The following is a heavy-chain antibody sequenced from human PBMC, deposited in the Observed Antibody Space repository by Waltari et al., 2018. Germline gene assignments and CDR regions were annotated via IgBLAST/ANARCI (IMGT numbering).Heavy chain of an antibody. V-gene: IGHV1-2*02. CDR3: AREKLPRRNGLDV. Sequence: QVQLVQSGAEVMKPGASVKVSCKSSGYTFTDYFMHWVRQAPGQGLEWMGCINPDNGGTIYVQKCEGRVTVTRDTSISTVYMELSSLRYDDTAVYYCAREKLPRRNGLDVWGQGTTVTVSS. CDR1: GYTFTDYF. CDR2: INPDNGGT. D-gene: IGHD2-15*01. J-gene: IGHJ6*02.